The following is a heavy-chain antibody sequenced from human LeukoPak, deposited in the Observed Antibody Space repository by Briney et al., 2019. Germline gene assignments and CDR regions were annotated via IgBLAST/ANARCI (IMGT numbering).Heavy chain of an antibody. CDR2: ISSVSSSI. CDR3: ARGPLDYGVYEGFFQH. V-gene: IGHV3-21*01. J-gene: IGHJ1*01. Sequence: GGSLRLSCAASGFPFNSYTMNWVRQAPGKGLEWVSSISSVSSSIYYTDSVKGRFTISRDNAKNSLYLQMNSLRAEDTALYYCARGPLDYGVYEGFFQHWGQGTLVTVSS. CDR1: GFPFNSYT. D-gene: IGHD4-17*01.